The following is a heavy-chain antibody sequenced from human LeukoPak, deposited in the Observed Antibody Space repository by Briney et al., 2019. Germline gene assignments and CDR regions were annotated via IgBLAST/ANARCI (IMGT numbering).Heavy chain of an antibody. D-gene: IGHD6-19*01. CDR2: IWYDESNK. J-gene: IGHJ4*02. Sequence: GGSLRLSCAASGFTFSNYGMHWVRQAPGKGLEWVAVIWYDESNKYYSDSVTGRFTISRDNSKNTLYLQMSSLRAGDTAVYYCAKDRNSGWSFFDYWGQGTLVTVSS. CDR1: GFTFSNYG. CDR3: AKDRNSGWSFFDY. V-gene: IGHV3-30*02.